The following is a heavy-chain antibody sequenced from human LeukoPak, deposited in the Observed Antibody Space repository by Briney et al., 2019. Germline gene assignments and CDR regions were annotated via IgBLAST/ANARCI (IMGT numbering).Heavy chain of an antibody. Sequence: ASVKVSCKASGYTFTGYYMHWVRQAPAQGLEWMGWINPNSGNTGYAQKFQGRVTMTRNTSITTAYMELSSLRSEDTAVYYCARGRYYYGSGSYYHWGQGTLVTVSS. CDR2: INPNSGNT. V-gene: IGHV1-8*02. D-gene: IGHD3-10*01. J-gene: IGHJ4*02. CDR1: GYTFTGYY. CDR3: ARGRYYYGSGSYYH.